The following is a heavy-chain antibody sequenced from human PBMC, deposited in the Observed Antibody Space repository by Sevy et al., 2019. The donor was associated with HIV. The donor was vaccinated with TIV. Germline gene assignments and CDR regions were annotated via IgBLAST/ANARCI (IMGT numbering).Heavy chain of an antibody. Sequence: SETLSLTCTVSGGSISSSSYYWGWIRQPPGKGLEWIGSIYYSGSTYYYPSLKSRVTISVDTSKNQFSLKLSSVTAADTAVYYCARVYYYDSSGSKYFDYWGQGTLVTVSS. CDR2: IYYSGST. CDR1: GGSISSSSYY. CDR3: ARVYYYDSSGSKYFDY. V-gene: IGHV4-39*01. J-gene: IGHJ4*02. D-gene: IGHD3-22*01.